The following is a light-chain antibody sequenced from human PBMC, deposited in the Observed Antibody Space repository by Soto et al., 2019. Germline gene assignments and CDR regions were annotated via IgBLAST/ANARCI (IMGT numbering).Light chain of an antibody. CDR3: QQYNNWPT. CDR2: GAS. CDR1: QSVSSN. J-gene: IGKJ5*01. V-gene: IGKV3-15*01. Sequence: EIVMTQSPATLSVSPGERATLSCRASQSVSSNLAWYQQKPVQAPSLLIYGASTRATGTPARFSGSGSGTEFTLTISSLQSEDVAVYYCQQYNNWPTFGQGTRLEIK.